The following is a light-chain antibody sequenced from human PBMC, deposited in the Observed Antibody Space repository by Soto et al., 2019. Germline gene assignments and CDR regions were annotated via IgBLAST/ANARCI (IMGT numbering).Light chain of an antibody. Sequence: IVLTQSPGTVSLSPGERATLSCRASQSVSSGYLAWYQQKPGQAPRLLIYGVSSRATGIPDRFSGSGSGTDFTLTISRLEPEDFAVYYCQQYGSSPLTFGQGTKVEIK. CDR1: QSVSSGY. J-gene: IGKJ1*01. CDR3: QQYGSSPLT. V-gene: IGKV3-20*01. CDR2: GVS.